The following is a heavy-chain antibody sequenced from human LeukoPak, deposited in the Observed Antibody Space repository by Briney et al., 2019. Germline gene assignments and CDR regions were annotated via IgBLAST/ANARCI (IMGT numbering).Heavy chain of an antibody. CDR1: GFIGTRDW. V-gene: IGHV3-7*03. Sequence: GGSLRLSCAASGFIGTRDWMSWVRQAPGKGLEWVANINRDGSERYYVDSVKGRFTIPRDDAKSSLYLQMNSLRAEDTAVYYCARRNAMDVWGQGTTVIVFS. J-gene: IGHJ6*02. CDR3: ARRNAMDV. CDR2: INRDGSER.